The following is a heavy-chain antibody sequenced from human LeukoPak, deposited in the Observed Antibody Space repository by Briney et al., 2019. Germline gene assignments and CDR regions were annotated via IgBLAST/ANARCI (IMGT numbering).Heavy chain of an antibody. J-gene: IGHJ4*02. CDR2: IYYSGTT. CDR1: GDSISSSSYY. Sequence: SETLSLTCTVSGDSISSSSYYWGWIRQPPGKGLEWIGSIYYSGTTYYSPSLKSRVTISVDTSKNQFSLKLSSVTAADTAVYYCATTTIRLGYWGQGTLVTVSS. D-gene: IGHD1-26*01. V-gene: IGHV4-39*07. CDR3: ATTTIRLGY.